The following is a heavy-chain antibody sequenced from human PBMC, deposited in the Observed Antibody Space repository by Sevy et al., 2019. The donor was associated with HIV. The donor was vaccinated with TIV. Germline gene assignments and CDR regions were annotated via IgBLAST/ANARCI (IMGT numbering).Heavy chain of an antibody. V-gene: IGHV3-30*04. Sequence: GGSLRLSCAASGFTFINHAMHWVRQAPGKGLEWVTVISYDGSNKYYADSEKGRFTISRDTSKSTGYLQMDSLRAEDTAVYYCARDLNSGYANYYYYGMDVWGQGTTVTVSS. CDR2: ISYDGSNK. J-gene: IGHJ6*02. CDR1: GFTFINHA. D-gene: IGHD5-12*01. CDR3: ARDLNSGYANYYYYGMDV.